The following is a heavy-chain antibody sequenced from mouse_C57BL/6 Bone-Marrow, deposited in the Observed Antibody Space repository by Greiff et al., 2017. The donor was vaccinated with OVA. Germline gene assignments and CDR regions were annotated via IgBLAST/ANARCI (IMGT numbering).Heavy chain of an antibody. J-gene: IGHJ1*03. CDR3: ARIYYYGSYWYFDV. D-gene: IGHD1-1*01. Sequence: QVQLQQPGAELVRPGTSVKLSCKASGYTFTSYWMHWVKQRPGQGLEWIGVIDPSDSYTNYNQKFKGKPTLTVDTSSSTAYMQLSSLTSEDSAVYYCARIYYYGSYWYFDVWGTGTTVTVSS. CDR2: IDPSDSYT. CDR1: GYTFTSYW. V-gene: IGHV1-59*01.